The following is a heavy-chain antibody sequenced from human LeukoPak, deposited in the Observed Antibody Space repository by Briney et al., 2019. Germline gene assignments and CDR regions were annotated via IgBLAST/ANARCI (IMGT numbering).Heavy chain of an antibody. D-gene: IGHD6-6*01. CDR3: GKERYGSSSVVDY. CDR1: GFTVSANY. CDR2: ITGSGDST. V-gene: IGHV3-23*01. Sequence: GGSLRLSCAASGFTVSANYMSWVRQAPGKGLEWFSGITGSGDSTYYADSVKGRFTISRDNSKNTVYLQMNSLRVEDTAVYHCGKERYGSSSVVDYWGHGTLVTVSS. J-gene: IGHJ4*01.